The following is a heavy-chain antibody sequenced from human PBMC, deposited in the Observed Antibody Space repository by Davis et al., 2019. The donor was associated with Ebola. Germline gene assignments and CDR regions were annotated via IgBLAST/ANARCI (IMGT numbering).Heavy chain of an antibody. CDR3: AKDMWGAYYPPYYFHY. Sequence: GESLKISCTTSGFTFSTYALSWVRQAPGKGLEWVASISGNGERTFYADSVKGRFTISRDNAKNSLYLQMNSLRAEDTALYYCAKDMWGAYYPPYYFHYWGQGTLVTVSS. CDR1: GFTFSTYA. V-gene: IGHV3-23*01. D-gene: IGHD3-3*01. J-gene: IGHJ4*02. CDR2: ISGNGERT.